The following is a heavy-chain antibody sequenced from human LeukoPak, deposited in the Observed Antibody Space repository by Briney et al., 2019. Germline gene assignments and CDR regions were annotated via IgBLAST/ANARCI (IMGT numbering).Heavy chain of an antibody. J-gene: IGHJ5*02. CDR3: ARDSGTTGEVKFDP. D-gene: IGHD3-10*01. V-gene: IGHV4-4*07. Sequence: KSSETLSLTCTVSGDSISRYYWSWIRQPAGKGLEWLGRIYNGGIITYNPSLKSRVTMSIDTSNNQLSLRLRFVTAADTGVYYCARDSGTTGEVKFDPWGQGTLVTVSS. CDR1: GDSISRYY. CDR2: IYNGGII.